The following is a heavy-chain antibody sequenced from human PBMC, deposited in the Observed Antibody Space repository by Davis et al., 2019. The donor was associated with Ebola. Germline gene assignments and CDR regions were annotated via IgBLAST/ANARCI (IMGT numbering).Heavy chain of an antibody. J-gene: IGHJ6*02. CDR3: ARDLRGPMVAIFGVVRPSNYGMDV. CDR2: ISSSSSTI. V-gene: IGHV3-48*02. CDR1: GFTFSSYS. D-gene: IGHD3-3*01. Sequence: GESLKISCAASGFTFSSYSMNWVRQAPGKGLEWVSYISSSSSTIYYADSVKGRFTISRDNAKNSLYLQMNSLRDEDTAVYYCARDLRGPMVAIFGVVRPSNYGMDVWGQGTTVTVSS.